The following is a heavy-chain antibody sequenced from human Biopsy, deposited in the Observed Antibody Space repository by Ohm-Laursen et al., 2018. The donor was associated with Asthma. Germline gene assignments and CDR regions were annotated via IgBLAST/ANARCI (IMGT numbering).Heavy chain of an antibody. J-gene: IGHJ4*02. CDR3: ARFKRGYSYGYAGVFDY. D-gene: IGHD5-18*01. Sequence: LSLTCAASGFSFSEFVMHWVRQAPGKGLEWVAVISYGGSTKYYADSVKGRFTISRDNAKNSLYLQMNSLRDEDTAVYYCARFKRGYSYGYAGVFDYWGQGTLVTVSS. CDR1: GFSFSEFV. V-gene: IGHV3-30*03. CDR2: ISYGGSTK.